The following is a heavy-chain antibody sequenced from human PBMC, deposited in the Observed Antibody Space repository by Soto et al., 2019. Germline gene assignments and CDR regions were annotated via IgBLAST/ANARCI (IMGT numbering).Heavy chain of an antibody. CDR2: ISGSGGST. J-gene: IGHJ4*02. CDR3: ARAPSSGYWTIEY. V-gene: IGHV3-23*01. Sequence: EVQLLESGGGLVQPGGSLRLSCAASGFTFSSYAMSWVRQAPGKGLEWVSSISGSGGSTYYAYSVKGRFTITRDNTKNKLYLQMNSPRAADTAVYYCARAPSSGYWTIEYWGQGTLVTVSS. CDR1: GFTFSSYA. D-gene: IGHD3-22*01.